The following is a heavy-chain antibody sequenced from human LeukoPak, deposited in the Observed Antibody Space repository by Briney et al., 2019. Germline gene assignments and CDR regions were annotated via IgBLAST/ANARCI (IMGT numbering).Heavy chain of an antibody. Sequence: PGGSLRLSCAASGFTFNSYAMSWVRQAPGKGLEWVSAVSGSGSSTYYTDSVKGRFTISRDNSKNTLYLQMHSLRAEDTAVYFCARAARAAYSSSRADSYNWFDPWGQGTLVIVSS. V-gene: IGHV3-23*01. J-gene: IGHJ5*02. CDR2: VSGSGSST. CDR1: GFTFNSYA. D-gene: IGHD6-13*01. CDR3: ARAARAAYSSSRADSYNWFDP.